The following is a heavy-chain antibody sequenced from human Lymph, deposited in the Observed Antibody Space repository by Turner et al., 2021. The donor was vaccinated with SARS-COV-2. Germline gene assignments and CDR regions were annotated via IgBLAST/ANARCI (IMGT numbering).Heavy chain of an antibody. J-gene: IGHJ4*02. CDR1: GFTFDDYA. CDR3: AKDLAGTYYSSFDY. CDR2: INWSGGSI. D-gene: IGHD1-26*01. Sequence: EVQLVESGGGLVQPGRSLRLSCAASGFTFDDYAMHWDRQAPGKGLEWVSGINWSGGSIAYADSVKGRFTISRDNPKNSLYLQMNSLRAEDTAFYYCAKDLAGTYYSSFDYWGQGTLVTVSS. V-gene: IGHV3-9*01.